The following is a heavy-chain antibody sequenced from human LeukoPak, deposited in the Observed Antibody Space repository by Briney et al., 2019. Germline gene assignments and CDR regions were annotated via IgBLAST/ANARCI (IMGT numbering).Heavy chain of an antibody. CDR2: IYSGGST. Sequence: GGSLRLSCAASGFTFSNFAMTWARQAPGKGLEWVSVIYSGGSTYYADSVKGRFTISRDNSKNTLYLQMNSLRAEDTALYYCARLMSTVSHFDYWGQGTLVTVSS. CDR1: GFTFSNFA. D-gene: IGHD4-17*01. J-gene: IGHJ4*02. CDR3: ARLMSTVSHFDY. V-gene: IGHV3-66*04.